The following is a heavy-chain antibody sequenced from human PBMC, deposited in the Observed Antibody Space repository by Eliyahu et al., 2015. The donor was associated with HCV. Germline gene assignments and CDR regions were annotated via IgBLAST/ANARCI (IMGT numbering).Heavy chain of an antibody. Sequence: HWVRQAPGQGLEWMGIINPRGGGRSYAQKFQGRVTMTRDTSTRTVYVELGSLRSEDXAVYYXTRDYGDKVFDYWGQGTLVTVSS. CDR3: TRDYGDKVFDY. D-gene: IGHD4-17*01. CDR2: INPRGGGR. J-gene: IGHJ4*02. V-gene: IGHV1-46*01.